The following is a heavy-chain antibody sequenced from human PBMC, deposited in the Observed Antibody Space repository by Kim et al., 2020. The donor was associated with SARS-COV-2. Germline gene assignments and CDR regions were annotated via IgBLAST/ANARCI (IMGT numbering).Heavy chain of an antibody. J-gene: IGHJ4*03. CDR2: ISYDGSNK. V-gene: IGHV3-30*18. D-gene: IGHD5-12*01. CDR3: AKDISGALRFGTGYFDY. CDR1: GFTFSSYG. Sequence: GGSLRLSCAASGFTFSSYGMHWVRQAPGKGLEWVAVISYDGSNKYYADSVKGRFTISRDNSKNTLYLQMNSLRAEDTAVYYCAKDISGALRFGTGYFDY.